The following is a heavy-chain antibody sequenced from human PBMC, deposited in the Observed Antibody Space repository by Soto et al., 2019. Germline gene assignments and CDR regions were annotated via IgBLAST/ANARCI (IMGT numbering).Heavy chain of an antibody. CDR3: ARDGVEAGLYFEN. Sequence: GWSLRLSCEASGFMFRSYWMSWVRQAPGKGLEWVANINQDESEKYYGDSVKGRFIISRENAKNSLYVQMNSLRAEDTAVYYCARDGVEAGLYFENWGEGTLVTVSS. D-gene: IGHD6-19*01. CDR1: GFMFRSYW. V-gene: IGHV3-7*01. J-gene: IGHJ4*02. CDR2: INQDESEK.